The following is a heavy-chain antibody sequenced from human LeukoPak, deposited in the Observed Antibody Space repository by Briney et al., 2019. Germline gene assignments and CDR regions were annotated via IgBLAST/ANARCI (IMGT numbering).Heavy chain of an antibody. D-gene: IGHD3-22*01. CDR1: GYSFTSYW. V-gene: IGHV5-51*01. CDR2: IYPGDSDT. CDR3: ARHGPDYYDSSGYYWAHYFDY. J-gene: IGHJ4*02. Sequence: GESLKISCKGSGYSFTSYWIGWVRQMPGKGLEWMGIIYPGDSDTRYSPSFQGQVTISADKSISTAYLQWSSLKASDTAMYYCARHGPDYYDSSGYYWAHYFDYWGQGTLVTASS.